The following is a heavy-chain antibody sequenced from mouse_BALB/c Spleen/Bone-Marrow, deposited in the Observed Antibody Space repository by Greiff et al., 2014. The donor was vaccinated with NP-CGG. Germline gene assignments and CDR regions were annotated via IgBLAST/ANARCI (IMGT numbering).Heavy chain of an antibody. Sequence: QVQLQQSGAELVKPGASLKLSCKASGYTFTNYWIHWVKQRPGQGLEWIGEINPSNGRTNYNEKFKTKATLTVDKSSSTAYMQLSSLTSEDSAVNFCATRFSHLAMDYWGQRTSVTVSS. CDR3: ATRFSHLAMDY. D-gene: IGHD5-1*01. CDR2: INPSNGRT. J-gene: IGHJ4*01. CDR1: GYTFTNYW. V-gene: IGHV1S81*02.